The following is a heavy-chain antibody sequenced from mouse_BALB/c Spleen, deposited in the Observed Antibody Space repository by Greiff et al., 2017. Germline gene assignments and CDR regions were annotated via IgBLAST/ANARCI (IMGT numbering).Heavy chain of an antibody. CDR3: ARGGYYGREYFDV. CDR1: GFNIKDTY. Sequence: VQLQQSGAELVKPGASVKLSCTASGFNIKDTYMHWVKQRPEQGLEWIGRIDPANGNTKYDPKFQGKATITADTSSNTAYLQLSSLTSEDTAVYYCARGGYYGREYFDVWGAGTTVTVSS. D-gene: IGHD1-1*01. CDR2: IDPANGNT. J-gene: IGHJ1*01. V-gene: IGHV14-3*02.